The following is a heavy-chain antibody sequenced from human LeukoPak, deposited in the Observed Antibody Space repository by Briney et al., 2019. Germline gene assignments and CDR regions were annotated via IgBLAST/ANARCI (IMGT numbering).Heavy chain of an antibody. CDR2: IYYSGSP. D-gene: IGHD3-22*01. V-gene: IGHV4-59*01. CDR1: GGSISSYY. Sequence: PSETLSLTCTVSGGSISSYYWSWIRQPPGKGLEWIGYIYYSGSPNYNPSLKSRVTISVDTSKNQFSLKLSSETAADTAVYYCARDWGERGYYYDSSGYYKASRAFDIWGQGTMVTVSS. CDR3: ARDWGERGYYYDSSGYYKASRAFDI. J-gene: IGHJ3*02.